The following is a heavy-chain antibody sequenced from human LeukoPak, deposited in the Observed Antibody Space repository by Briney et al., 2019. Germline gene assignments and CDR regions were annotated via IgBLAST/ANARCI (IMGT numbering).Heavy chain of an antibody. CDR2: QSASDFST. J-gene: IGHJ4*02. D-gene: IGHD6-19*01. Sequence: PGGSLRLSCAASGFVFGRYAMSWVRQAPGKGLGWVSGQSASDFSTFYAESVRGRFTISRDNSKNTLYLHMDGLRAEDTAVYYCAKGFAVAGYHFDSWGRGALVSVSS. V-gene: IGHV3-23*01. CDR3: AKGFAVAGYHFDS. CDR1: GFVFGRYA.